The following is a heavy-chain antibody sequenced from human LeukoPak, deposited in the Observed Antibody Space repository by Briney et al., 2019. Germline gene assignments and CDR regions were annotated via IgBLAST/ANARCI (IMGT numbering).Heavy chain of an antibody. V-gene: IGHV1-46*01. CDR3: ARGYSSYWRDFFDS. D-gene: IGHD6-13*01. Sequence: GASVKVSCKASEYTFTGYYMHWLRQAPGQGLEWMGIISPSTGGTTYAQRFQGSVTITRDTSTSTVYMELSSLRSEDTALYYCARGYSSYWRDFFDSWGQGTLVTVSS. CDR1: EYTFTGYY. J-gene: IGHJ4*02. CDR2: ISPSTGGT.